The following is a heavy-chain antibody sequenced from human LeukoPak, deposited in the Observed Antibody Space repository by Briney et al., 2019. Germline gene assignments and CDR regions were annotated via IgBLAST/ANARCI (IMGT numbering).Heavy chain of an antibody. D-gene: IGHD5-24*01. CDR3: ARGMATIDGYYYYYMDV. CDR1: GFTFSSYW. CDR2: INIDGSST. V-gene: IGHV3-74*01. J-gene: IGHJ6*03. Sequence: GGSLRLSCAASGFTFSSYWMHWVRQAPEKGLVWVSRINIDGSSTSYADSVKGRFTISRDNAKNSLYLQMNSLRAEDTAVYYCARGMATIDGYYYYYMDVWGKGTTVTVSS.